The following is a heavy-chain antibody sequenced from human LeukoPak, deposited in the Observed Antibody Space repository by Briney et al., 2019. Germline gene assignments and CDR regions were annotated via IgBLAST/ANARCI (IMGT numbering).Heavy chain of an antibody. CDR3: ARGGSCSGGNCKYTRKEIGY. D-gene: IGHD2-15*01. J-gene: IGHJ4*02. V-gene: IGHV3-9*01. CDR1: GFTFDDYA. Sequence: GESLRLSCAASGFTFDDYAMHWVRQPPGKGLEWVAGISWNGGSIGYPAPVKGRFTISRAKAKNTLYLHMNSLSADDTAVYYCARGGSCSGGNCKYTRKEIGYWGQGTLVTVSS. CDR2: ISWNGGSI.